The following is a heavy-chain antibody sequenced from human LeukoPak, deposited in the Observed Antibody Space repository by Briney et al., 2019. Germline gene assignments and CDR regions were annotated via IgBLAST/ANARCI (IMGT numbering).Heavy chain of an antibody. CDR2: ISSSSYI. CDR1: GFTFSSYG. Sequence: GGSLRLSCAASGFTFSSYGMNWVRQAPGKGLEWVSSISSSSYIYYADSVKGRFTISRDNAKNSLYLQMNSLRAEDTAVYYCARDVPMVRGVIEHAFDIWGQGTMVTVSS. J-gene: IGHJ3*02. CDR3: ARDVPMVRGVIEHAFDI. V-gene: IGHV3-21*01. D-gene: IGHD3-10*01.